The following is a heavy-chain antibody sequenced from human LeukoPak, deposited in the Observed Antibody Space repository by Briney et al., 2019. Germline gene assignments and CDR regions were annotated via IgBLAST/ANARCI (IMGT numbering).Heavy chain of an antibody. CDR2: IYYSGST. CDR3: ASSYGSGSYPTFDY. J-gene: IGHJ4*02. V-gene: IGHV4-30-4*01. Sequence: SETLSLTCTVSGGSISSGDYYWSWIRQPPGKGLEWIGYIYYSGSTYYNPSLKSRVTISVDTSKNQFSLKLSSVTAADTAVYYCASSYGSGSYPTFDYWGQGTLVTVSS. CDR1: GGSISSGDYY. D-gene: IGHD3-10*01.